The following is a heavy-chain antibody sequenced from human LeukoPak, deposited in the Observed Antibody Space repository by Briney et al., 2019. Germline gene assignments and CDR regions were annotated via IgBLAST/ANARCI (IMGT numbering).Heavy chain of an antibody. CDR3: AVIHGSGYGAFDI. J-gene: IGHJ3*02. CDR2: VHYSGTT. V-gene: IGHV4-59*08. Sequence: SETLSLTCTVSDGSITNNDWSWVRQTPGKGLEFIGYVHYSGTTNYNPSLRSRVTISVDTSKNQFSLKLSSVTAADTAVYYCAVIHGSGYGAFDIWGQGTMVTVSS. CDR1: DGSITNND. D-gene: IGHD3-10*01.